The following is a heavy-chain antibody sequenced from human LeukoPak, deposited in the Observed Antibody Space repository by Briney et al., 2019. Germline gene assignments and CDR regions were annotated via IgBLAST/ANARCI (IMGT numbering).Heavy chain of an antibody. CDR3: ARVDGFEDYYDSSGYVDY. J-gene: IGHJ4*02. V-gene: IGHV1-2*02. D-gene: IGHD3-22*01. CDR1: GYTFTGYF. Sequence: ASVKVSFKASGYTFTGYFMHWVRQAPGQGLEWMGWINPKSGGTNYAQKFQGRVTMTRDTSISTAYMELSRLRSDDTAVYYCARVDGFEDYYDSSGYVDYWGQGTLVTVSS. CDR2: INPKSGGT.